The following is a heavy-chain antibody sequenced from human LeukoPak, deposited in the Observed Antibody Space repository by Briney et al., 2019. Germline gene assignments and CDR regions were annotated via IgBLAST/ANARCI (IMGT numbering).Heavy chain of an antibody. D-gene: IGHD3-10*01. CDR1: GYSISSGYY. Sequence: SETLSLTCTVSGYSISSGYYWGWIRQTPEKGLEWIGSIYHSGSSYYNPSLKSRVTMSVDTSKNQFSLKLSSVTAADTAVYYCARNGVYWGQGTLVTVSS. CDR2: IYHSGSS. J-gene: IGHJ4*02. V-gene: IGHV4-38-2*02. CDR3: ARNGVY.